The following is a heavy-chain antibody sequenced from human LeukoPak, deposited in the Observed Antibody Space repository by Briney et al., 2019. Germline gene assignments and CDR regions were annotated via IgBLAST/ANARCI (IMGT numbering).Heavy chain of an antibody. V-gene: IGHV4-39*01. Sequence: PSETLXLTCTVSGGSISSSXXXXXXIXQPPXXXXXXXXXXXYXXXTXXNPSLKSXXXXXXDTSKNQFSLKLSSVTAADTAGYXXAKAPRGFXGVKALYFDYWGQGTLVTVSS. CDR1: GGSISSSXXX. D-gene: IGHD3-16*01. CDR2: XXYXXXT. CDR3: AKAPRGFXGVKALYFDY. J-gene: IGHJ4*02.